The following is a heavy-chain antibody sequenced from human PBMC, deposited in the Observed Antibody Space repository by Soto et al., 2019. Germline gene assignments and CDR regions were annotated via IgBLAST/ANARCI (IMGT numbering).Heavy chain of an antibody. CDR3: ARARFSQWSQDYYGLDV. CDR2: INHSGSP. J-gene: IGHJ6*02. Sequence: SETLSLTCGLSGSLPVGSLSTYFWTWIRQPPGMGLEWIGEINHSGSPNYGPSLRGRVTISLDTSKKQFSLNLSSVTAADTAVYFCARARFSQWSQDYYGLDVWGQGTTVTVYS. V-gene: IGHV4-34*01. D-gene: IGHD3-3*01. CDR1: GSLPVGSLSTYF.